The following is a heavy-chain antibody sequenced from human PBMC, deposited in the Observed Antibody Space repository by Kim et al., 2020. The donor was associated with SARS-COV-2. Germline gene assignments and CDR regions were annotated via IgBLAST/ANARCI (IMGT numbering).Heavy chain of an antibody. CDR1: GFTFSSYA. J-gene: IGHJ4*02. V-gene: IGHV3-23*03. D-gene: IGHD3-10*01. Sequence: GGSLRLSCAASGFTFSSYAMSWVRQAPGKGLEWVSVIYSGGSSTYYAESVKGRFTISRDNSKNTLYLQMNSLRAEDTAVYYCAKFGNPGSVDYWGQGTLVTVSS. CDR2: IYSGGSST. CDR3: AKFGNPGSVDY.